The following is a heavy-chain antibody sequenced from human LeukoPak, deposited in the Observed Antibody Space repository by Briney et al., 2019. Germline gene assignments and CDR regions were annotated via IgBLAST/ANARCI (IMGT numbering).Heavy chain of an antibody. D-gene: IGHD4-17*01. CDR3: AKTPLSYGNLNYYYYMDV. Sequence: GGSLRLSCAASGFTFSNYSMNWVRQAPGKGLEWVSCISSSGTYIYYADSVKGRFTISRDNSKNTLYLQMNSLRAEDTAVYYCAKTPLSYGNLNYYYYMDVWGKGTTVTVSS. CDR1: GFTFSNYS. V-gene: IGHV3-21*01. CDR2: ISSSGTYI. J-gene: IGHJ6*03.